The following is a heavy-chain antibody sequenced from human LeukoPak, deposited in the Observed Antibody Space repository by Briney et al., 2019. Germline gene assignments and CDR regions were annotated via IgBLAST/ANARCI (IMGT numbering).Heavy chain of an antibody. Sequence: SETLSLTCTVSGYSISSGYYWGWIRQPPGKGLEWIGSIYHSGSTYYNPSLKSRVTISVDTSKNQFSLKLSSVTAADTAVYYCARVGYYGLFDYWGQGNLVTVSS. V-gene: IGHV4-38-2*02. D-gene: IGHD3-10*01. J-gene: IGHJ4*02. CDR1: GYSISSGYY. CDR2: IYHSGST. CDR3: ARVGYYGLFDY.